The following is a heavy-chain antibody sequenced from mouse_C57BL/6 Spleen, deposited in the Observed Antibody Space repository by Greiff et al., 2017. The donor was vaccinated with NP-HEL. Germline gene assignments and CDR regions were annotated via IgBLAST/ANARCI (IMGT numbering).Heavy chain of an antibody. V-gene: IGHV1-15*01. Sequence: QVQLKQSGAELVRPGASVTLSCKASGYTFTDYEMHWVKQTPVHGLEWIGAIDPETGGTAYNQKFKGKAILTADKSSSTAYMELRSLTSEDSAVYYCTRGGYDYDRRFAYWGQGTLVTVSA. CDR3: TRGGYDYDRRFAY. CDR2: IDPETGGT. J-gene: IGHJ3*01. CDR1: GYTFTDYE. D-gene: IGHD2-4*01.